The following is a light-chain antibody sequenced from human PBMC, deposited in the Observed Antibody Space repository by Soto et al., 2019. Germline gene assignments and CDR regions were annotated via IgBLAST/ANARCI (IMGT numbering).Light chain of an antibody. V-gene: IGKV3-15*01. Sequence: EIVLTQSPGTLSLSPGERATLSCRASQSVSSNLAWYQQKPGQAPRLLIYGASTRATGIPARFSGSGSGTDFTLTISSLQSEDFAVYYCQQCDNWPRTFGQGTKVDIK. CDR3: QQCDNWPRT. CDR1: QSVSSN. CDR2: GAS. J-gene: IGKJ1*01.